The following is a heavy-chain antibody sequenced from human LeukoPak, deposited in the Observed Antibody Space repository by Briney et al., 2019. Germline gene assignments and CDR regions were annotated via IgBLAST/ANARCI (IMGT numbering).Heavy chain of an antibody. V-gene: IGHV3-48*03. CDR3: ARKTYYYDSGSYSKSYYFDY. CDR2: ISTSGGTT. D-gene: IGHD3-10*01. CDR1: GFTFISYE. Sequence: GGSLRLSCAASGFTFISYEMNWVRQAPGKGLEWVSHISTSGGTTYYADSVKGRFTISRDNAKKSLSLQVNSLRADDTAVYYCARKTYYYDSGSYSKSYYFDYWGQGTLVTVSS. J-gene: IGHJ4*02.